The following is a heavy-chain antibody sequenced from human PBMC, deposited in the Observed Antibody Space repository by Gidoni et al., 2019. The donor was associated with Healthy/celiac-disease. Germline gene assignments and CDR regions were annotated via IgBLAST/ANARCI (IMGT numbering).Heavy chain of an antibody. V-gene: IGHV1-46*01. J-gene: IGHJ6*02. CDR2: INPSGGST. D-gene: IGHD6-13*01. Sequence: QVQLVQSGAEVKKPGASVKVSCKASGYTFTSYYMHWVRQAPGQGLEWMGIINPSGGSTSYAQKFQGRVTMTRDTSTSTVYMELSSLRSEDTAVYYCARDFAAGYYYYGMDVWGQGTTVTVSS. CDR1: GYTFTSYY. CDR3: ARDFAAGYYYYGMDV.